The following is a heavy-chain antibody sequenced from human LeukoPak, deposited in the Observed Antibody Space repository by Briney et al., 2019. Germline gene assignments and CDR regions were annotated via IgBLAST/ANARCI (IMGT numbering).Heavy chain of an antibody. V-gene: IGHV3-72*01. J-gene: IGHJ4*02. CDR2: TRNKANSDTT. CDR3: ARSTGTTGRYYFDY. D-gene: IGHD1-1*01. CDR1: GFTFSDYF. Sequence: GGSLRLSCVVSGFTFSDYFMDWVRQAPGKGLEWVARTRNKANSDTTEYATSVNGRFTISRDELKNSLYLQMNSLKTEDTAVYYCARSTGTTGRYYFDYWGQGTVDSVSS.